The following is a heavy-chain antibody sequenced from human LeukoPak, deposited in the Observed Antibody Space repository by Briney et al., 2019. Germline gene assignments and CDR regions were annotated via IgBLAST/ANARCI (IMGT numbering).Heavy chain of an antibody. J-gene: IGHJ4*02. CDR3: AKGGKWDVTPFDY. CDR1: GFTFTSYS. D-gene: IGHD1-26*01. V-gene: IGHV3-23*01. CDR2: ISGGGGST. Sequence: GGSLRLSCAASGFTFTSYSMNWVRQAPGKGLEWVSTISGGGGSTYYADSVKDRFTISRDDSKNTLYLQVNSLRAEDTAVYYCAKGGKWDVTPFDYWGQGTLVTVSS.